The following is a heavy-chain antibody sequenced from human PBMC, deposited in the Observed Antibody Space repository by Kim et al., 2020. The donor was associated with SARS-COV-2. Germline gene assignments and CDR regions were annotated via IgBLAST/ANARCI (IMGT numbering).Heavy chain of an antibody. J-gene: IGHJ6*02. CDR2: IYYSGST. V-gene: IGHV4-31*03. D-gene: IGHD3-9*01. CDR3: ASIAGSVLRYFDWLPSWYYYYGMDV. CDR1: GGSISSGGYY. Sequence: SETLSLTCTVSGGSISSGGYYWSWIRQHPGKGLEWIGYIYYSGSTYYNPSLKSRVTISVDTSKNQFSLKLSSVTAADTAVYYCASIAGSVLRYFDWLPSWYYYYGMDVWGQGTTVTVSS.